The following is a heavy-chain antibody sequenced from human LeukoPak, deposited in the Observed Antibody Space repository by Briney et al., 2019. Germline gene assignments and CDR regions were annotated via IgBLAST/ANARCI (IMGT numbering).Heavy chain of an antibody. D-gene: IGHD3-10*02. CDR1: GFTFSSYS. CDR3: AELGITMIGGV. V-gene: IGHV3-48*04. J-gene: IGHJ6*04. Sequence: GGSLRLSCAASGFTFSSYSMNWIRQAPGKGLEWVSYISSSSSTIYYADSVKGRFTISRDNAKNALYLQMNNLRAEDPAVYYCAELGITMIGGVWGKGTTVTISS. CDR2: ISSSSSTI.